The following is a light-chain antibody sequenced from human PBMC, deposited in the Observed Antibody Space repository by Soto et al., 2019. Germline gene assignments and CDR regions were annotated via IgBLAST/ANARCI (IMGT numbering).Light chain of an antibody. CDR1: QNVAHF. Sequence: DIQMTQSPSSLSASVVDRVTITCRASQNVAHFLNWYQQKPGKAPKLLIYAASTLQSGVTSRFSGSGSGTDFTLTISCLQSEDFATYYCQQYYSYPITFGQGTRLEI. CDR3: QQYYSYPIT. V-gene: IGKV1-39*01. J-gene: IGKJ5*01. CDR2: AAS.